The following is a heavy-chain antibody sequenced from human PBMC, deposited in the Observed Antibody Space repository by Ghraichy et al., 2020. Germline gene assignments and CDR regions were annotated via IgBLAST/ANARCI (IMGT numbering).Heavy chain of an antibody. V-gene: IGHV3-33*01. CDR2: IWYDGSKS. CDR1: GFTFRTYG. Sequence: GGSLRLSCVATGFTFRTYGMHWVRQGPGKGLQWVAGIWYDGSKSYYVDSVRGRFTISRDNSRNTVYLHMNSLRADDTAVYYCATPTGGSSYWGQGTLVTVSS. CDR3: ATPTGGSSY. J-gene: IGHJ4*02. D-gene: IGHD7-27*01.